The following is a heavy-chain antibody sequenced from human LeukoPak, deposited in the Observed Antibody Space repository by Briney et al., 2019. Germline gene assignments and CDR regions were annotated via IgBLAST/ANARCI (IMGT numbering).Heavy chain of an antibody. CDR2: IGKDGSEK. D-gene: IGHD3-10*01. CDR3: ATASWVSSTDAVR. J-gene: IGHJ4*02. Sequence: GGSLRLSCAASGFAFSTYWMIWVRQAPGKGLEWVASIGKDGSEKSYVDSVKGRFTISRDNARNSLYLQMSSLRVEDTAIYYCATASWVSSTDAVRWGQGTRVTVSS. V-gene: IGHV3-7*03. CDR1: GFAFSTYW.